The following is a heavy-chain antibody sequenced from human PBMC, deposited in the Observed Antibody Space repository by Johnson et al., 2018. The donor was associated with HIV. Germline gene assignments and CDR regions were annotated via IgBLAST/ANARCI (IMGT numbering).Heavy chain of an antibody. CDR1: GFTFSSYG. D-gene: IGHD1-14*01. CDR2: ISYDGSNK. CDR3: AIMSAPEDADAFDF. Sequence: QVQLVESGGGLVQPGGSLRLSCAASGFTFSSYGMHWVRQAPGTGLEWVAFISYDGSNKYYADSVKGRFTISRDNSRNTLYLQMNSLRAEDTTVYFCAIMSAPEDADAFDFWGQGTMVTVSS. V-gene: IGHV3-30*19. J-gene: IGHJ3*01.